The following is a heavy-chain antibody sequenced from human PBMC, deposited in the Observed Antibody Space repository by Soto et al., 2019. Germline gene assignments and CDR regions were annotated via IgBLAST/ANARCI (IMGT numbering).Heavy chain of an antibody. J-gene: IGHJ5*02. Sequence: QVQLVQSGAEVKKPGASVKVCCKASGYTFTSYGISWVRQAPGHGLEWMGWISAYNGNTNYAQKLQGRVTMTTDTSTSTAYMELRSLRSDDTAVYYCARAPTSRFSTGGWFDPWGQGTLVTVSS. CDR3: ARAPTSRFSTGGWFDP. V-gene: IGHV1-18*01. CDR2: ISAYNGNT. CDR1: GYTFTSYG. D-gene: IGHD2-2*01.